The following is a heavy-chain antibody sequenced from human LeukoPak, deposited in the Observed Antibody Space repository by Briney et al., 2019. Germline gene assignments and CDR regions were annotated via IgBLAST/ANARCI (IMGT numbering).Heavy chain of an antibody. CDR1: GYTFTSYG. CDR2: ISAYNGNT. CDR3: ARNPPYYDFWSGYPDQNWFDP. Sequence: GASVKVSCKASGYTFTSYGISWVRQAPGQGLEWMGWISAYNGNTNYAQKLQGRVTMTTDTSTSTAYMELRSLRSDDTAVYYCARNPPYYDFWSGYPDQNWFDPWGQGTLVTVSS. D-gene: IGHD3-3*01. J-gene: IGHJ5*02. V-gene: IGHV1-18*01.